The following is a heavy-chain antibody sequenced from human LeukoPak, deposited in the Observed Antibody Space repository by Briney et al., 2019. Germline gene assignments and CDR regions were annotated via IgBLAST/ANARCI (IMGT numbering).Heavy chain of an antibody. D-gene: IGHD3-22*01. V-gene: IGHV3-23*01. CDR3: ARPDYYDSSGYPY. Sequence: GGSLRLSCAASGFTFSSYAMSWVRQAPGKGLEWVSAISGSGGSTYYADSVKGRFTISRDNSKNTLYLQMNSLRAEDTAVYYCARPDYYDSSGYPYWGQGTLVTVSS. CDR2: ISGSGGST. J-gene: IGHJ4*02. CDR1: GFTFSSYA.